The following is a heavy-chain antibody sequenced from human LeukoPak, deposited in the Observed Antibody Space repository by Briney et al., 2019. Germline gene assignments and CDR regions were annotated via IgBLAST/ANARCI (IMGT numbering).Heavy chain of an antibody. CDR2: ISGSGGST. D-gene: IGHD4-17*01. CDR1: GFTFSSSA. J-gene: IGHJ4*02. Sequence: GGSLRLSCAASGFTFSSSAMSWVRQAPGKGLEWVSAISGSGGSTYYADSVKGRFTISRDNSKNTLYLQMNSLRAEDTAVYYRAKDSLTTVTAYYFDYWGQGTLVTVSS. CDR3: AKDSLTTVTAYYFDY. V-gene: IGHV3-23*01.